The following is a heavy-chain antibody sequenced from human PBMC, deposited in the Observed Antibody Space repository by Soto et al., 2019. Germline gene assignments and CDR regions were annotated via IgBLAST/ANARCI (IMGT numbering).Heavy chain of an antibody. V-gene: IGHV4-30-4*01. CDR3: ASTSWFDNSGSAH. CDR1: GGCISSDNYY. D-gene: IGHD3-22*01. Sequence: SETLALTCTVSGGCISSDNYYWSWIRQPPGKGLEWIGYIYYSGSTHYNPSLKSRVVISMDTSKNQFSLKLSSVTAADTAVYYCASTSWFDNSGSAHWGPGTLVTVSS. CDR2: IYYSGST. J-gene: IGHJ4*02.